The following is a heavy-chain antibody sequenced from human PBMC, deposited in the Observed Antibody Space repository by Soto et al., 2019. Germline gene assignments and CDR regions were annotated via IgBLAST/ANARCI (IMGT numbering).Heavy chain of an antibody. Sequence: QLQLQESGPGLVKPSETLSLTCTVSGDSISSSYYWGWVRQPPGKGLECIGAVYYTGFTYYNPSLKSRLTIPLHTSKNQFSLRLSSVTAADTAIYYCARLPVVVIALGYFDPWGPGTLVTVSS. CDR2: VYYTGFT. V-gene: IGHV4-39*01. D-gene: IGHD2-21*01. CDR1: GDSISSSYY. J-gene: IGHJ5*02. CDR3: ARLPVVVIALGYFDP.